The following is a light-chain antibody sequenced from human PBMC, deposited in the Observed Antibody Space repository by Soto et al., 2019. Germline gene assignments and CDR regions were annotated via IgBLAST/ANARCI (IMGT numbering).Light chain of an antibody. CDR2: WAS. CDR3: QQYYSTPFT. CDR1: QSVLYSSNNKSY. J-gene: IGKJ3*01. Sequence: IVMTQSPDSLAVSLGERATINCKSSQSVLYSSNNKSYLAWYQQKLGQTANLLIYWASTRESGVPDRFSGSGSGTDFTLTISSLQAEDGAFYYCQQYYSTPFTCGPGTKVEIK. V-gene: IGKV4-1*01.